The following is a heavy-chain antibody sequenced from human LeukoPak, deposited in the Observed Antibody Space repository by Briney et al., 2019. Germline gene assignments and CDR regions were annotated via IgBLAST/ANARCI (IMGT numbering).Heavy chain of an antibody. J-gene: IGHJ4*02. D-gene: IGHD2-15*01. CDR3: ARSPSMVAATPFDY. V-gene: IGHV4-34*01. CDR2: INHSGST. CDR1: GGSFSGYY. Sequence: PSETLSLTCAVYGGSFSGYYWSWIRQPPGKGLEWIGEINHSGSTNYDPSLKSRVTISVDTSKNQFSLKLSSVTAADTAVYYCARSPSMVAATPFDYWGQGTLVTVSS.